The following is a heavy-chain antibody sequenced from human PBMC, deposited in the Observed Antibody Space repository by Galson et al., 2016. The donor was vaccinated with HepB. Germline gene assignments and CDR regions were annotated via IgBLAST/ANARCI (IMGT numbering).Heavy chain of an antibody. J-gene: IGHJ3*01. Sequence: SETLSLTCTVSGGSISRDNYNWGWIRQPPGKGLEWIGSIHYSGSTEYNPSLKSRVTISVDTSKNHFSLNLSSVTAADTAVYYCARRVRGCGGVVVAGTPVCAFDFWGQGTTVTVSS. CDR3: ARRVRGCGGVVVAGTPVCAFDF. CDR1: GGSISRDNYN. V-gene: IGHV4-39*02. CDR2: IHYSGST. D-gene: IGHD2-15*01.